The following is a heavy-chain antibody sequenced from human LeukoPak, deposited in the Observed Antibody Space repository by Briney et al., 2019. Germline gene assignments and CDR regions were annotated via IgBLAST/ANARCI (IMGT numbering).Heavy chain of an antibody. Sequence: ASVKVSCKASGYTFTGYYMHWVRQAPGQGLEWMGWINPNSGGTNYAQKFQGRVTMTRDTSISTAYMELSRLRSDDTAVYYCARDRETYYYGSGSYYNLNYWGQGTLVTVSS. CDR2: INPNSGGT. CDR3: ARDRETYYYGSGSYYNLNY. V-gene: IGHV1-2*02. D-gene: IGHD3-10*01. CDR1: GYTFTGYY. J-gene: IGHJ4*02.